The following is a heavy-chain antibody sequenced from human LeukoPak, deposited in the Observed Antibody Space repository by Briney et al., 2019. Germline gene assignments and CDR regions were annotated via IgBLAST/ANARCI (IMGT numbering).Heavy chain of an antibody. V-gene: IGHV1-8*01. J-gene: IGHJ4*02. Sequence: ASVKVSCKASGYTFTSYDINWVRQATGQGLEWMGWMNPNSGNSGYAQKFQGRVTMTRNTSISTAYMELSSLRSEDTAVYYCARGRSGWDRSDYWGQGTLVTVSS. CDR1: GYTFTSYD. CDR3: ARGRSGWDRSDY. D-gene: IGHD6-19*01. CDR2: MNPNSGNS.